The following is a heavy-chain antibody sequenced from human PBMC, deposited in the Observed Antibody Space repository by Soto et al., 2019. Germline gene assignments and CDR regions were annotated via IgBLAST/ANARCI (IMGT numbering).Heavy chain of an antibody. V-gene: IGHV4-39*01. CDR2: IYFSGST. Sequence: QLQLQESGPGLVKPSETLSLTCTVSGVSITNTSYYWGWVRQPPGKGLEWIGTIYFSGSTFYNPSLKSRLTISVDTSKNQFSPRLCSVTAADTAVYYCARHGSYWGQGTLVAVSS. CDR3: ARHGSY. CDR1: GVSITNTSYY. J-gene: IGHJ4*02.